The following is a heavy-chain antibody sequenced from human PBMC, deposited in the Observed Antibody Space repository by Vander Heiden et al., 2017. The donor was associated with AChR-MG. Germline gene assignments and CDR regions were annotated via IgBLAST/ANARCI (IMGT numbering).Heavy chain of an antibody. D-gene: IGHD6-19*01. CDR2: IWYDGSNK. V-gene: IGHV3-33*01. CDR3: ARGQQWLGIDAFDI. J-gene: IGHJ3*02. Sequence: QVQLVESGGGVVQPGRSLRLSCSASGFTFSSYGMHWVRQAPGKGLEWVAVIWYDGSNKYYADSVKGRFTISRDNSKNTLYLQMNSLRAEDTAVYYCARGQQWLGIDAFDIWGQGTMVTVSS. CDR1: GFTFSSYG.